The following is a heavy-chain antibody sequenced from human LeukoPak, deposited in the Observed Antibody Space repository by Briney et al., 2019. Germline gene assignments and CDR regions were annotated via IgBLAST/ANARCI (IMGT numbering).Heavy chain of an antibody. Sequence: SETLSLTCTVSGGSISSSSYYWGWIRQPPGKGLEWIGSIYYSGSTYYNPSLKSRVTISVDTSKNQFSLKLSSVTAADTAVYYCARHGWFRSSSPPQNWFDPWGQGTLVTVSS. CDR2: IYYSGST. V-gene: IGHV4-39*01. CDR3: ARHGWFRSSSPPQNWFDP. CDR1: GGSISSSSYY. D-gene: IGHD6-6*01. J-gene: IGHJ5*02.